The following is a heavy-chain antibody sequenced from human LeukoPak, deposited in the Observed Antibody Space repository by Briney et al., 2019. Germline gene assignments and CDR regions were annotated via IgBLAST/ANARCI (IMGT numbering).Heavy chain of an antibody. D-gene: IGHD3-10*01. V-gene: IGHV5-51*01. Sequence: PGESLAISCQVSGYIFTHYWIGWVRQVPGKGLESMGIIYPADSDTTYSPSFQGQVTISADKSIDTVYLQWSSLKASDTAMYYCARQSRDGSKTRGYFFDHWGQGTLVTVSS. CDR3: ARQSRDGSKTRGYFFDH. CDR1: GYIFTHYW. CDR2: IYPADSDT. J-gene: IGHJ5*02.